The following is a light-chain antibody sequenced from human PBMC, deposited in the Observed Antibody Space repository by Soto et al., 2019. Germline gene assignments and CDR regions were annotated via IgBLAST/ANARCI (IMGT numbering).Light chain of an antibody. CDR3: QVWDSSSDHVV. CDR2: YDS. V-gene: IGLV3-21*04. Sequence: SYELTQPPSVSVAPGKTARITCGGNKIGSKSVHWYQQKPGQASVLVIYYDSDRPSGIPERFSGSNSGNTATLTISRVEAGDEADYYCQVWDSSSDHVVFGGGTKLTVL. CDR1: KIGSKS. J-gene: IGLJ2*01.